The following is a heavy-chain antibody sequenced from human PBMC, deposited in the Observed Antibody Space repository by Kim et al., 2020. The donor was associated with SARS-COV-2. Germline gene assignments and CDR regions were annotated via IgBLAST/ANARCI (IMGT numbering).Heavy chain of an antibody. CDR3: AREYKDTSQEFDH. D-gene: IGHD1-20*01. Sequence: GGSLRLSCAASGFTLSDYIMHWVRQAPGKGLEWVADISSDGGREFYADSVKGRFTIARDISENTVYLQMNSLRGDDTAVYYCAREYKDTSQEFDHWGQGTLVTVSS. CDR2: ISSDGGRE. CDR1: GFTLSDYI. V-gene: IGHV3-30-3*01. J-gene: IGHJ4*02.